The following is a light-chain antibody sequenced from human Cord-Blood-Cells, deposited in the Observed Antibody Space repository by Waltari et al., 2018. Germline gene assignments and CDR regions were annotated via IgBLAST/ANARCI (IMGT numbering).Light chain of an antibody. J-gene: IGLJ1*01. CDR2: RNN. Sequence: QSVLTQPPSASGTPGQRVTISCSGSCSNIGSNTVNWYQQLPGTAPKLLIYRNNQRPSGVPDRFSGSKSGTSASLAISGLQAEDEADYYCAAWDDSLNGPVFGTGTKVTVL. CDR3: AAWDDSLNGPV. V-gene: IGLV1-44*01. CDR1: CSNIGSNT.